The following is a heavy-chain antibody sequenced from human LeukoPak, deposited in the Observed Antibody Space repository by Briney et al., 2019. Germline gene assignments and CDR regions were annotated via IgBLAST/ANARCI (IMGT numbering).Heavy chain of an antibody. J-gene: IGHJ6*03. V-gene: IGHV4-59*01. Sequence: SETLSLSCTVSGGSISSYYWSWIRQPPGKGLEWIGYIYYSGSTNYNPSLKSRVTISVDTSKNQFSLKLSSVTAADTAVYYCARTTEAHSWRTRYYDYYMDVWGKGTTVTVSS. CDR1: GGSISSYY. CDR2: IYYSGST. D-gene: IGHD6-13*01. CDR3: ARTTEAHSWRTRYYDYYMDV.